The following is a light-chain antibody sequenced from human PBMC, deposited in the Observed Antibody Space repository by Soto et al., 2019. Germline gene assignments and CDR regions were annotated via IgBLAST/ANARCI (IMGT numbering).Light chain of an antibody. Sequence: VLAQDRGTVSLSRGERATLSWRDSQSVTNNYLAWFQQKLGQAPRLLIYGASTRAIGIPDRFSGSGSGTDFTLTISRLDPEDFAVYYCQQYGSSRTFGQGTKVDIK. CDR2: GAS. J-gene: IGKJ1*01. CDR3: QQYGSSRT. CDR1: QSVTNNY. V-gene: IGKV3-20*01.